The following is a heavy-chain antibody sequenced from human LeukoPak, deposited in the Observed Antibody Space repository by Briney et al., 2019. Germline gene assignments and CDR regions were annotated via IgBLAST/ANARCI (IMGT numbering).Heavy chain of an antibody. J-gene: IGHJ3*02. D-gene: IGHD3-10*01. Sequence: GRSLRLSCAASGFTFDDYAMHWVRQAPGKGLEWVSGISWNSGSIGYADSVKGRFTISRDNAKNSLYLQMNSLRAEDTALYYCAKDITMVRGVRVFDAFDIWGQGTMVTVSS. CDR1: GFTFDDYA. V-gene: IGHV3-9*01. CDR3: AKDITMVRGVRVFDAFDI. CDR2: ISWNSGSI.